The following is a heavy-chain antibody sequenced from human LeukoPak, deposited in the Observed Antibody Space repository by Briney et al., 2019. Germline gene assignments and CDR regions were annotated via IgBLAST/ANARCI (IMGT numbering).Heavy chain of an antibody. CDR2: FAGSDTTT. D-gene: IGHD3-22*01. V-gene: IGHV3-48*03. J-gene: IGHJ4*02. CDR1: GFYFRAYE. Sequence: GRSLTLSCAASGFYFRAYEMNWVRQAPGKGLEWVAYFAGSDTTTHYADSVKGRFTISRDNARNFLHLQMSNLRPEDTALYYCTTLGYHLDSWGQGTLVTVSS. CDR3: TTLGYHLDS.